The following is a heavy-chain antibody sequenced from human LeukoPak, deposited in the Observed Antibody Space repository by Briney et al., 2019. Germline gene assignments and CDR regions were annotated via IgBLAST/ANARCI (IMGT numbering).Heavy chain of an antibody. CDR2: ISYDGSNK. J-gene: IGHJ3*02. V-gene: IGHV3-30-3*01. Sequence: PGRSLRLSCAASGFTFSSYAMHWVRQASGKGLEWVAVISYDGSNKYYADSVKGRFTISRDNSKNTLYLQMNSLRAEDTAVYYCARDGIAAAGYHDAFDIWGQGIMVTVSS. CDR1: GFTFSSYA. D-gene: IGHD6-13*01. CDR3: ARDGIAAAGYHDAFDI.